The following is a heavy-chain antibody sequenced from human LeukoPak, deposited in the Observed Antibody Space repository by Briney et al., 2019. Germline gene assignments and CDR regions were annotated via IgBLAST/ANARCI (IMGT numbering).Heavy chain of an antibody. V-gene: IGHV4-61*02. Sequence: SETLSLTCTVSGGSISSGSYYWSWIRQPAGKGLEWIGRIYTSGSTNYNPSLKSRVTISVDTSKNQFSLKLSSVTAADTAVYYCARDAGIAADYWGQGTLVTVSS. J-gene: IGHJ4*02. CDR1: GGSISSGSYY. D-gene: IGHD6-13*01. CDR3: ARDAGIAADY. CDR2: IYTSGST.